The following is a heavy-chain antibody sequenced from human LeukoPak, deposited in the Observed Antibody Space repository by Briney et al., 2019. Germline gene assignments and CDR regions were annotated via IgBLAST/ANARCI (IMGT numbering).Heavy chain of an antibody. CDR1: GYSFTSYW. J-gene: IGHJ4*02. Sequence: GESLKISCKGSGYSFTSYWIGWVRQMPGKGLGWRGIIYPGDSNTRYSPSFQGQVTISSDKSVSTAYLQWSSLTASDTAVYYCARMIGRYWVYWGQGTLVTVSS. D-gene: IGHD3-9*01. CDR3: ARMIGRYWVY. V-gene: IGHV5-51*01. CDR2: IYPGDSNT.